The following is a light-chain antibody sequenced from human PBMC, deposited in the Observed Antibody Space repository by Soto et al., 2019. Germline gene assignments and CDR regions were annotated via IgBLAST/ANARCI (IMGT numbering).Light chain of an antibody. Sequence: QAVVTQPPSASGTPGQRVTISCSGRSSNIGSNTVNWYQQLPGTAPKLLIYSNNQRPSGVPDRFSGSKSGTSASLAISGLQSEDEADYYCAAWDDSLNGREVVFGGGTKVTVL. CDR1: SSNIGSNT. CDR2: SNN. CDR3: AAWDDSLNGREVV. J-gene: IGLJ2*01. V-gene: IGLV1-44*01.